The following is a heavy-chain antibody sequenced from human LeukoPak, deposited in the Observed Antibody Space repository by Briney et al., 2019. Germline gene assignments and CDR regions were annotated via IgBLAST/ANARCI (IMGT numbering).Heavy chain of an antibody. V-gene: IGHV3-30*04. Sequence: GGSLRLSCAASGFTFSSYAMHWVRQAPGKGLEWVAVISYDGSNKYYADSVKGRSTISRDNSKNTLYLQMNSLRAEDTAVYYCARDRRYDILTGYYRSGYYYGMDVWGQGTTVTVSS. D-gene: IGHD3-9*01. CDR1: GFTFSSYA. CDR2: ISYDGSNK. CDR3: ARDRRYDILTGYYRSGYYYGMDV. J-gene: IGHJ6*02.